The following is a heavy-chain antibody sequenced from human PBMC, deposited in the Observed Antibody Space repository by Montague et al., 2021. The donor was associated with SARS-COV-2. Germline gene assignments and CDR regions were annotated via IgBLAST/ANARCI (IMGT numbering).Heavy chain of an antibody. CDR2: TGST. J-gene: IGHJ2*01. D-gene: IGHD2-8*01. Sequence: TGSTNYNPPLRSRVAISVDTSKNKFSLSLISVTAADTALYYCARLPPNRRGYLDLWGRGTLFTVSS. V-gene: IGHV4-61*07. CDR3: ARLPPNRRGYLDL.